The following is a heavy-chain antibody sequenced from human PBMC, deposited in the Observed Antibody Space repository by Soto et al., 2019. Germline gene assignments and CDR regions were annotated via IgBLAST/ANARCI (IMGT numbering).Heavy chain of an antibody. Sequence: SETLSITCTVSGGSISSYYWSWIRQPPGKGLEWIGYIYYSGSTNYNPSLKSRVTISVDTSKNQFSLKLSSVTAADTAVYYCARDDIVGFDPCGQGTLVTVSS. CDR1: GGSISSYY. V-gene: IGHV4-59*01. D-gene: IGHD5-12*01. J-gene: IGHJ5*02. CDR2: IYYSGST. CDR3: ARDDIVGFDP.